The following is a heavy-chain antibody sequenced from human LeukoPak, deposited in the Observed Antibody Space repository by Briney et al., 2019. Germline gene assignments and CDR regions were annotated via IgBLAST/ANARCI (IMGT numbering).Heavy chain of an antibody. J-gene: IGHJ4*02. V-gene: IGHV3-7*01. D-gene: IGHD1-26*01. CDR3: ARDKPRGSYYGSIFDS. CDR2: IRDDGGEI. Sequence: PGGSLRLSCAASGFTFSSYWMSWVRQAPGKGLEWVASIRDDGGEIYYVDSVKGRFTISRDNAKSSLFLQMNSLRAEDAAVYYCARDKPRGSYYGSIFDSWGQGTLVTVSS. CDR1: GFTFSSYW.